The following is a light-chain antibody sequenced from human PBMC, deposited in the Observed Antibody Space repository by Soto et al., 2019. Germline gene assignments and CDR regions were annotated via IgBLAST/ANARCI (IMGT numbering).Light chain of an antibody. CDR3: QQYNNWWT. CDR2: GAS. J-gene: IGKJ1*01. V-gene: IGKV3-15*01. Sequence: EIVMTQSPATLSVSPGERATLSCRASQSVSSNLAWYQQKPGQAPRLLIYGASTRATGIPARFSGSGSGTEFTLTISSLKSEDFEVYYCQQYNNWWTFGQGTKVEIK. CDR1: QSVSSN.